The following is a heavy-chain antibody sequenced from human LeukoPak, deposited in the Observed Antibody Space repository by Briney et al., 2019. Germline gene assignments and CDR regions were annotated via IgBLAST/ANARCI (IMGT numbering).Heavy chain of an antibody. Sequence: GESLKISCKGSGYSFTSYWISWVRQMPGKGLEWMGRIDPSDSYTNYSPSFQGHVTISADKSISAAYLQWSSLRASDTAMYYCARHPEQSSGYWGQGTLVTVSS. CDR3: ARHPEQSSGY. D-gene: IGHD6-19*01. CDR2: IDPSDSYT. CDR1: GYSFTSYW. J-gene: IGHJ4*02. V-gene: IGHV5-10-1*01.